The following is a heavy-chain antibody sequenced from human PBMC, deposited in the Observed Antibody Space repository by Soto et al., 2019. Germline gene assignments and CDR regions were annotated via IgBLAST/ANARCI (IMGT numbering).Heavy chain of an antibody. CDR2: IYGVDSDT. V-gene: IGHV5-51*01. Sequence: LKISCSASGYIFANYWIGWVRQMPGKGLEWMGIIYGVDSDTKYSPSFQGQVTISVDKSIFTAFLQWRSLKASDSAVYYCASLPRLGPNTAFDSWAREPLLPVPS. CDR3: ASLPRLGPNTAFDS. D-gene: IGHD7-27*01. CDR1: GYIFANYW. J-gene: IGHJ4*02.